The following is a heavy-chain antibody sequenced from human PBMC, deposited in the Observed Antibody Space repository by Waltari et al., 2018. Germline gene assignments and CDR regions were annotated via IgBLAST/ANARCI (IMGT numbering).Heavy chain of an antibody. CDR1: GVIVRNNY. Sequence: EVHLVESGGGLVHPGDSVRLSFAASGVIVRNNYMSWVRQPPGKGLEWVSVIYRGGETYYADSVKGRFTIARDNSKKTLDLQMNNVRAEDTAVYYCTSDHGLSWPLDWGQGTMVTVSS. J-gene: IGHJ4*02. CDR2: IYRGGET. V-gene: IGHV3-53*01. CDR3: TSDHGLSWPLD. D-gene: IGHD6-13*01.